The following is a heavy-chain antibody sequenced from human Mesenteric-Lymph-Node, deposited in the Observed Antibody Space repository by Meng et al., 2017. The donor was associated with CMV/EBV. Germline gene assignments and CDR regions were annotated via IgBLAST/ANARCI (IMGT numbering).Heavy chain of an antibody. Sequence: GESLKISCEAPGFTFSTYAMHWVRQAPGKGLEWVAVTSYDGKNTFHADSVKGRFTISRDNSKNTLYLQMNTLRAEDTAVYYCARDIVVVFDYWGQGTLVTVSS. V-gene: IGHV3-30*04. J-gene: IGHJ4*02. CDR1: GFTFSTYA. CDR3: ARDIVVVFDY. D-gene: IGHD2-15*01. CDR2: TSYDGKNT.